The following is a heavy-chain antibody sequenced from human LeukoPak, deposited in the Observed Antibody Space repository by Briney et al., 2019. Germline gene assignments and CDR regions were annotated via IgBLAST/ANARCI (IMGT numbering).Heavy chain of an antibody. CDR2: INTDGIST. Sequence: GGSLRLSRAASGVTFSGYWMHWVRQAPGKGVVWVSRINTDGISTTYAESVKGRFSNSRSNAKNTLYLQMNSLRAEDTAVYCCARERGPTSFYYMDVWGKGTTVTVSS. J-gene: IGHJ6*03. CDR1: GVTFSGYW. D-gene: IGHD3-10*01. V-gene: IGHV3-74*01. CDR3: ARERGPTSFYYMDV.